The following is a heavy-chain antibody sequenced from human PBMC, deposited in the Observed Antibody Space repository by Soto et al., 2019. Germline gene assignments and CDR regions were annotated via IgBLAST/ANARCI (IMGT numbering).Heavy chain of an antibody. D-gene: IGHD2-15*01. V-gene: IGHV4-34*01. CDR2: INHSGSA. CDR1: GGSFSGYY. Sequence: QVQLQQWGAGLLKPSETLSLTCAAYGGSFSGYYWSWIRQPPGKGLEWIGEINHSGSANYNPSLKSRVTISVDTSKGQFSLEFRSVTAADTAVYYCATSTVAYYYYYMDVWGKGTTVTVSS. CDR3: ATSTVAYYYYYMDV. J-gene: IGHJ6*03.